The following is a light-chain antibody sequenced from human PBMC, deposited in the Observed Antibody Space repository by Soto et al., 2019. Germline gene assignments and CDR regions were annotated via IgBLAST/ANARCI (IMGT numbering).Light chain of an antibody. CDR1: SSDVGDYNY. CDR3: SSYTGTNTLV. J-gene: IGLJ2*01. Sequence: QSALTQPACVSGSRGQSITISCTGTSSDVGDYNYVSWYLQHPGKAPKLIIYGVTNRPSGISNRFSGSKSGNTASLTISGLQAEDEADYYCSSYTGTNTLVFGGGTKLTDL. CDR2: GVT. V-gene: IGLV2-14*01.